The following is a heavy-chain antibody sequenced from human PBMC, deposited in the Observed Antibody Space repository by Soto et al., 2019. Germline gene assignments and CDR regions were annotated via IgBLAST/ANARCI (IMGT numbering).Heavy chain of an antibody. J-gene: IGHJ5*02. CDR2: ISSSGSTI. D-gene: IGHD2-15*01. CDR3: ARDRAVVVAATLTVVDWFDP. Sequence: SGGSLRLSCAASGFTFSDYYMSRIRQAPGKGLEWVSYISSSGSTIYYADSVKGRFTISRDNAKNSLYLQMNSLRAEDTTVYYCARDRAVVVAATLTVVDWFDPWGQGTLVTVSS. CDR1: GFTFSDYY. V-gene: IGHV3-11*01.